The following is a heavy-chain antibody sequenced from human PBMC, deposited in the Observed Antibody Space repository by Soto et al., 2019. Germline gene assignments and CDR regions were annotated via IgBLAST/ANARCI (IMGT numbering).Heavy chain of an antibody. CDR1: GYSLSNSG. CDR3: ARDEYNNGRNWLNP. V-gene: IGHV1-18*01. J-gene: IGHJ5*02. CDR2: ISTYNGNT. D-gene: IGHD2-8*01. Sequence: SSVKVSFKASGYSLSNSGFSLVLHGPVQGLEVMGWISTYNGNTNYAQKFQGRLSMTRDTSTTTAFMELTTLRSDDTAVYYCARDEYNNGRNWLNPWGQGTLVTVSS.